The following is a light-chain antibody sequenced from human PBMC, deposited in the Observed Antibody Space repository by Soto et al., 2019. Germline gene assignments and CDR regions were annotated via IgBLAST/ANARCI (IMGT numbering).Light chain of an antibody. V-gene: IGKV4-1*01. CDR1: QSLFFRPNNQNY. CDR2: WAS. J-gene: IGKJ1*01. Sequence: DIVMTQSPDSLAVSLGERATINCTSSQSLFFRPNNQNYLAWYQQKPRQPPKLLIYWASTRESGVPDRFSGSGSGADFTLTISSLQAADVAVYYCQQYYNTPLTFGQGTTVEIK. CDR3: QQYYNTPLT.